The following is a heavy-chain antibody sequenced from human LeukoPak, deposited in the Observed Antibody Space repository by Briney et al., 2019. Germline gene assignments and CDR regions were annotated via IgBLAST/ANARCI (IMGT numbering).Heavy chain of an antibody. D-gene: IGHD4-17*01. Sequence: ASVKVSCKASGYTFTSYGISWVRQAPGQGLEWRGWISAYNGNTNYAQKLQGRVTMTTDTSTSTAYMELRSLRSDDTAVYYCARDKSGRDYGDLVFDPWGQGTLVTVSS. CDR3: ARDKSGRDYGDLVFDP. J-gene: IGHJ5*02. CDR1: GYTFTSYG. V-gene: IGHV1-18*01. CDR2: ISAYNGNT.